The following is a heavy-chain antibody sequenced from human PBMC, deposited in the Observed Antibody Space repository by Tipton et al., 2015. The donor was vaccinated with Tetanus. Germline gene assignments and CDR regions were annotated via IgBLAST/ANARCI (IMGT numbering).Heavy chain of an antibody. V-gene: IGHV4-39*01. CDR1: GGSISSSSYY. Sequence: TLSLTCTVSGGSISSSSYYWGWIRQPPGKGLEWIGSIYYSGSTYYNPSLKSRVTISVDTSKNQFSLKLSSVTAADTAVYYCARLDGRVTMIIDYWGQGALVTVSS. CDR2: IYYSGST. J-gene: IGHJ4*02. CDR3: ARLDGRVTMIIDY. D-gene: IGHD3-22*01.